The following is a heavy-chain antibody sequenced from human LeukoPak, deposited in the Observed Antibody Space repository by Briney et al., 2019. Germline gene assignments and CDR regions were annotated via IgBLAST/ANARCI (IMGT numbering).Heavy chain of an antibody. CDR1: GFTFSSYS. D-gene: IGHD6-13*01. J-gene: IGHJ4*02. CDR3: AKRLDSSSLIIDY. CDR2: ISSSSSYI. Sequence: SGGSLRLSCAASGFTFSSYSMNWVRQAPGKGLEWVSSISSSSSYIYYADSVKGRFTNSRDNAKNTLYLQMNSLRAEDTAVYYCAKRLDSSSLIIDYWGQGTLVTVSS. V-gene: IGHV3-21*01.